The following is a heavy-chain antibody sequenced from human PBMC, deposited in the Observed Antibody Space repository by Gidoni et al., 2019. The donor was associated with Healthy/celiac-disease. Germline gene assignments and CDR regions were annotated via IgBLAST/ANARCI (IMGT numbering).Heavy chain of an antibody. V-gene: IGHV4-34*01. D-gene: IGHD3-22*01. CDR1: GGSFSGYY. J-gene: IGHJ2*01. Sequence: QVQLQQWGAGLLKPSETLSLTCAVYGGSFSGYYWSWIRQPPGKGLEWIGEINHSGSTNYNPSLKSRVTISVDTSKNQFSLKLSSVTAADTAVYYCARGHYTMIVVVTYFDLWGRGTLVTVSS. CDR3: ARGHYTMIVVVTYFDL. CDR2: INHSGST.